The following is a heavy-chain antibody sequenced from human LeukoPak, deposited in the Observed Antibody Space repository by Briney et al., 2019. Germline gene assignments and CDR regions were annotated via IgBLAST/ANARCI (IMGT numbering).Heavy chain of an antibody. CDR1: GGSISSSSYY. CDR3: ARGHDRITIFGVVIIDWFDP. J-gene: IGHJ5*02. Sequence: KPSETLSLTCTVSGGSISSSSYYWGWIRQPPGKGLEWIGSIYYSGSTYYNPSLKSRVTISVDTSKNQFSLKLSSVTAADTAVYYCARGHDRITIFGVVIIDWFDPWGQGTLVTVSS. CDR2: IYYSGST. V-gene: IGHV4-39*01. D-gene: IGHD3-3*01.